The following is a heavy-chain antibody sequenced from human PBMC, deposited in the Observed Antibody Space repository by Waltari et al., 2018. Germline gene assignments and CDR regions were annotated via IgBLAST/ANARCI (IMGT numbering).Heavy chain of an antibody. D-gene: IGHD1-26*01. CDR1: GFTFSSYS. J-gene: IGHJ4*02. CDR3: ARGGSYLFDY. CDR2: ISSSSSYI. V-gene: IGHV3-21*01. Sequence: EVQLVESGGGLVKPGGSLRLSCAASGFTFSSYSMNWVRQAPGKGREWVSSISSSSSYIYDADSVKGRFTISRDNAKNSLYLQRNSLRAEDTAVYYCARGGSYLFDYWGQGTLVTVSS.